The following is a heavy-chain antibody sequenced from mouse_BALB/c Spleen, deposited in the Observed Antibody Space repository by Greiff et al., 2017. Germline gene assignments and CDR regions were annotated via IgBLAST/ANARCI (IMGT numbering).Heavy chain of an antibody. V-gene: IGHV3-2*02. J-gene: IGHJ2*01. D-gene: IGHD2-10*02. CDR1: GYSITSDYA. Sequence: VQLQQSGPGLVKPSQSLSLTCTVTGYSITSDYAWNWIRQFPGNKLEWMGYISYSGSTSYNPSLKSRITITRDTSKNQFFLQLNSVTTEDTATYYCAREYGNSVDYWGQGTTLTVSA. CDR2: ISYSGST. CDR3: AREYGNSVDY.